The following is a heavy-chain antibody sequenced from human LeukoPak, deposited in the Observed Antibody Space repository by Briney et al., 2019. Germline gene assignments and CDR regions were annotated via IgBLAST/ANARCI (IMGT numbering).Heavy chain of an antibody. D-gene: IGHD3-10*01. V-gene: IGHV3-21*04. CDR3: ARVKMVRGVTPYNWFDP. Sequence: GGSLRLSCAASGFTFSSYSMNWVRQAPGKGLEWVSSISSSSNYIYYADSVKGRFTISRDNSKNTLYLQMNSLRAEDTAVYYCARVKMVRGVTPYNWFDPWGQGTLVTVSS. CDR1: GFTFSSYS. J-gene: IGHJ5*02. CDR2: ISSSSNYI.